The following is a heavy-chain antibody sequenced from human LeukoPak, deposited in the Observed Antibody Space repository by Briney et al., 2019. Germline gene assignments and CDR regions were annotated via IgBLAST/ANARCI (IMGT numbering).Heavy chain of an antibody. Sequence: SETLSLTCTVSGGSISSSSYYWGWIRQPPGKGLEWIGSIYYSGSTYYNPSLKSRVTISVDTSKNQFSLKLSSVTAADTAMYYCARVRFGGLDKNWFDPWGQGTLVTVSS. V-gene: IGHV4-39*07. CDR3: ARVRFGGLDKNWFDP. J-gene: IGHJ5*02. CDR2: IYYSGST. CDR1: GGSISSSSYY. D-gene: IGHD3-16*01.